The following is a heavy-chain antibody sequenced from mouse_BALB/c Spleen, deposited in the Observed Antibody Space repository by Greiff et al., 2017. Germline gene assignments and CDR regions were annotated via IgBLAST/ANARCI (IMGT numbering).Heavy chain of an antibody. CDR1: GFNIKDYY. CDR2: IDPENGDT. J-gene: IGHJ2*01. CDR3: NARVRLDFDY. V-gene: IGHV14-4*02. D-gene: IGHD2-14*01. Sequence: EVKLMESGAELVRSGASVKLSCTASGFNIKDYYMHWVKQRPEQGLEWIGWIDPENGDTEYAPKFQGKATMTADTSSNTAYLQLSSLTSEDTAVYYCNARVRLDFDYWGQGTTLTVSS.